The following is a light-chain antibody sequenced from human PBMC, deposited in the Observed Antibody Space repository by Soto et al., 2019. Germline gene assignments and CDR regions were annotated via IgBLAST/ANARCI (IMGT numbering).Light chain of an antibody. Sequence: DIQMTQSPTSLSASVGDRVTITCRASQDIRNFVAWYQQKPGKAPKLLIYAASTLQSWVPSRFSGSGSGTDLNLTVNSLQPEDVATYSCQKYSSVPVFGPGTKVEIK. CDR2: AAS. J-gene: IGKJ3*01. V-gene: IGKV1-27*01. CDR1: QDIRNF. CDR3: QKYSSVPV.